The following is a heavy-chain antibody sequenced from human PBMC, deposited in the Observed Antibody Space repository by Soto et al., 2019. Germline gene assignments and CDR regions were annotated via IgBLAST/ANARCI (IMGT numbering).Heavy chain of an antibody. Sequence: ASVKVSCKASGFTFTSSAMQWVRQARGQRLEWIGWIVVGSGNTNYAQKFQERVTITRDMSTSTAYMELSSLRSEDTAVYYCAAIGYFDWLLRLDAFDIWGQGTMVTVSS. CDR2: IVVGSGNT. CDR3: AAIGYFDWLLRLDAFDI. CDR1: GFTFTSSA. J-gene: IGHJ3*02. V-gene: IGHV1-58*02. D-gene: IGHD3-9*01.